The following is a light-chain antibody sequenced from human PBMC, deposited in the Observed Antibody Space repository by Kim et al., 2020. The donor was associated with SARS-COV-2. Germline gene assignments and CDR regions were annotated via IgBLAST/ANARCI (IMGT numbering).Light chain of an antibody. Sequence: GPRVPSSGLGTGSNIGNNVVSGYQQAPGTAPKLLIYSNNLRPAGVPDRFSGSKSGTSASLAISGLQSEDEGDYFCAAWDDSLNGPVFGGGTQLTVL. CDR2: SNN. J-gene: IGLJ2*01. CDR3: AAWDDSLNGPV. CDR1: GSNIGNNV. V-gene: IGLV1-44*01.